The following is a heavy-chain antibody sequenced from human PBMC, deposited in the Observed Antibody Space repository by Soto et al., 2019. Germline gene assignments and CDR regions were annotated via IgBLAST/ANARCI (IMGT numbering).Heavy chain of an antibody. V-gene: IGHV1-69*13. Sequence: ASVKVSCKASGGTFSSYAISWVRQAPGQGLEWMGGIIPIFGTANYAQKFQGRVTITADESTSTAYMELSSLRSEDTAVYYCARGTGYCSGGSCYSLELRAFDIWGQGTMVTVSS. CDR3: ARGTGYCSGGSCYSLELRAFDI. D-gene: IGHD2-15*01. J-gene: IGHJ3*02. CDR1: GGTFSSYA. CDR2: IIPIFGTA.